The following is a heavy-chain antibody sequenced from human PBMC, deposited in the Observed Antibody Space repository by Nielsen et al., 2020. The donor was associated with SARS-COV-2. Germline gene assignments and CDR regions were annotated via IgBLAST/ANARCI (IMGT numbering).Heavy chain of an antibody. CDR1: GGTFSNYA. CDR2: IIPLLNTT. D-gene: IGHD2-21*02. Sequence: SVKVSCKASGGTFSNYAISWVRQAPGQGLEWMGGIIPLLNTTNYAQKFQDRVTITADESTSTAYMDLSSLRSEDAAVYFCARIARTVTAWGYYFDYWGQGTLVTVSS. V-gene: IGHV1-69*13. J-gene: IGHJ4*02. CDR3: ARIARTVTAWGYYFDY.